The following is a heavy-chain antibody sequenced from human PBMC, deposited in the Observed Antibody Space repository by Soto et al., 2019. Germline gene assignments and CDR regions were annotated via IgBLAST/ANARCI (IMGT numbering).Heavy chain of an antibody. Sequence: YSFTSYWIGWVRQMPGKGLERMGIIYPGDSDTRYSPSFQGQVTISADKSITTAYLQWSSLKASDTAMYYCARAVTTYYYYGMDVWGQGTTVTVSS. CDR3: ARAVTTYYYYGMDV. J-gene: IGHJ6*02. V-gene: IGHV5-51*01. CDR2: IYPGDSDT. CDR1: YSFTSYW. D-gene: IGHD4-17*01.